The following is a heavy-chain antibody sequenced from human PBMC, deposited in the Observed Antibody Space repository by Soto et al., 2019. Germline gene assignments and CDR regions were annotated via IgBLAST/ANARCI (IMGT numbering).Heavy chain of an antibody. D-gene: IGHD2-15*01. V-gene: IGHV1-18*01. CDR3: SRHYCSGGSCYYYGMDV. Sequence: GASVKVSCKASGYTFIKYGVAWVRQAPGQGLEWMGWISPYDDKTIYAQKFQGRVTMTADRPTRTVYLDLRSLKSNDTALYYCSRHYCSGGSCYYYGMDVWGQGTTVTVSS. CDR1: GYTFIKYG. J-gene: IGHJ6*02. CDR2: ISPYDDKT.